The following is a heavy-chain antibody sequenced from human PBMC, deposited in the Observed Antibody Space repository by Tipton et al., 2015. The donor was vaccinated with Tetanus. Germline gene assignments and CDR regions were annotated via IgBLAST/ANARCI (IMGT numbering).Heavy chain of an antibody. J-gene: IGHJ6*02. Sequence: QLVQSGAEVKKPGASVTVSCKASGYTFTGDFIHWVRQAPGQGLEWMGWINPKSGVTNYAQRFRGRVTMTRDRSASTAYMDLRRLRSDDTAVYYCARVQEQRIYYYGMDVWGQGTTVTVSS. CDR2: INPKSGVT. D-gene: IGHD6-25*01. CDR1: GYTFTGDF. CDR3: ARVQEQRIYYYGMDV. V-gene: IGHV1-2*02.